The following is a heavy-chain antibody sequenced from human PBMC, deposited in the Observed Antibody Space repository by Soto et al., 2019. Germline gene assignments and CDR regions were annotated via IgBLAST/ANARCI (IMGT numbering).Heavy chain of an antibody. CDR3: TTVIGAAGTFVPF. J-gene: IGHJ4*02. Sequence: EVQLVESGGGLVKPGGSLRLSCAASGFTFSDAWMSWVRQAPGKGLEWVGRIRSKTDGGTTEYAAPVKGRFSISRDDSKNTLYLQMNSLETEDSAVFYCTTVIGAAGTFVPFWGQGTLVTVSS. CDR1: GFTFSDAW. CDR2: IRSKTDGGTT. V-gene: IGHV3-15*01. D-gene: IGHD6-13*01.